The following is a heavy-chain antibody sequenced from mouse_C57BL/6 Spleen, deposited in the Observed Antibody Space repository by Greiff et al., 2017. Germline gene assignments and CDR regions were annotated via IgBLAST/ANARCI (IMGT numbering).Heavy chain of an antibody. CDR1: GFTFTDYY. J-gene: IGHJ4*01. CDR2: IRNKANGYTT. CDR3: ARYEESSMDY. V-gene: IGHV7-3*01. Sequence: EVMLVESGGGLVQPGGSLSLSCAASGFTFTDYYMSWVRQPPGKALEWVGFIRNKANGYTTESSASVKGRFSISRDNSQSILYLQMNALRAEDSATYYCARYEESSMDYWGQGTSVTVSS.